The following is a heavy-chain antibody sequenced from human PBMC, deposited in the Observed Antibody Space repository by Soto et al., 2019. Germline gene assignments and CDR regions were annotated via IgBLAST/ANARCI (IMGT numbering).Heavy chain of an antibody. V-gene: IGHV2-5*01. D-gene: IGHD3-22*01. J-gene: IGHJ3*02. CDR3: AYNPRYYSDSRGQKAGAFDM. CDR2: IYWNDDK. Sequence: QITLKESGPTLVRPTQTLTLTCTFSGFSLSTGGMGVGWIRQPPGKALEWLASIYWNDDKLYSPSLKSRLTITKDTSKNQVVLTMTNMDPVDTAIYYCAYNPRYYSDSRGQKAGAFDMWGQGTLVTVSS. CDR1: GFSLSTGGMG.